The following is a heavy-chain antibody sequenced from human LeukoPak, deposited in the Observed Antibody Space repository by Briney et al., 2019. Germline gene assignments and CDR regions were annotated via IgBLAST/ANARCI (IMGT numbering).Heavy chain of an antibody. CDR3: ASLEGGPSDGR. J-gene: IGHJ4*02. CDR2: IYSGGTT. Sequence: GGSLRLSCEVSGFPVRSRYMTWVRQPPGKGLECVAVIYSGGTTYHIDSVKGRFTISGDISKSTMYLEMNNLRVGDTAIYYCASLEGGPSDGRWGQGTLVTVSS. CDR1: GFPVRSRY. V-gene: IGHV3-53*01. D-gene: IGHD3-3*01.